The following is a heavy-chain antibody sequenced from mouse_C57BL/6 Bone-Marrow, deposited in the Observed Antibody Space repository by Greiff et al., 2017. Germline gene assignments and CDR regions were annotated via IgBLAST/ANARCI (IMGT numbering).Heavy chain of an antibody. V-gene: IGHV1-55*01. Sequence: VQLQQSGAELVKPGASVKMSCKASGYTFTSYWITWVKQRPGQGLEWIGDIYPTSGHTNYNEKFKGKAILTVDTSSNTAYMQLSSLTSEDSAVFYCARSGPLERSFDYWGQGTTLTVSS. CDR3: ARSGPLERSFDY. CDR1: GYTFTSYW. CDR2: IYPTSGHT. J-gene: IGHJ2*01. D-gene: IGHD3-1*01.